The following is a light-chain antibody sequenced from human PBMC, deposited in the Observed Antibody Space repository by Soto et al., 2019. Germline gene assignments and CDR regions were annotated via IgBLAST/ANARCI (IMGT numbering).Light chain of an antibody. J-gene: IGLJ1*01. CDR3: QSYDNSLSVYV. CDR1: SSNIGAGYD. CDR2: GNS. V-gene: IGLV1-40*01. Sequence: QSVLTQPPSVSGAPGQRVAISCTGSSSNIGAGYDVHWYQQLPGTAPKLLIYGNSNRPSGVPDRFSDSKSGTSASLAITGLQAEDEADYYCQSYDNSLSVYVFGTGTKVTVL.